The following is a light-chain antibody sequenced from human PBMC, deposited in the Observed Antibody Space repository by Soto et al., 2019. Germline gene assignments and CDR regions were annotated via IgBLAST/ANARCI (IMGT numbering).Light chain of an antibody. J-gene: IGLJ7*01. CDR3: GTWDSSLSAGPV. V-gene: IGLV1-51*02. Sequence: QSVLTQPPSVSAAPGQKVTISCSGSSSNIGNNYVSWYQQLPGTAPKLIIYENNKRPSGIPDRFSGSKSGTSATLGITGLQTGDEADYYCGTWDSSLSAGPVFGGGTQLTVL. CDR2: ENN. CDR1: SSNIGNNY.